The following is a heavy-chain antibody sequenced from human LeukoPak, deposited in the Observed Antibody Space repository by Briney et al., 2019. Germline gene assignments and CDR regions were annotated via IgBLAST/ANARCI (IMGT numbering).Heavy chain of an antibody. V-gene: IGHV3-48*03. Sequence: GGSLRLSCAASGFTFSSYEMNWVRQAPGKGLEWISYISTSGGTIYYTDSVKGRFTISRDNAKNSLYLQVNSLRAEDTAVYYCAIGRIVSTNHIWGQGILVTVSS. J-gene: IGHJ4*02. CDR3: AIGRIVSTNHI. CDR2: ISTSGGTI. D-gene: IGHD5/OR15-5a*01. CDR1: GFTFSSYE.